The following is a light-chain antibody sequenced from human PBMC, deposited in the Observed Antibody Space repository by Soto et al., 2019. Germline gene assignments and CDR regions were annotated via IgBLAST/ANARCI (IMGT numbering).Light chain of an antibody. CDR2: GAS. CDR1: QTVNSN. Sequence: EIVMTQSPATLSLSPGERATLSCRASQTVNSNLAWYQQKPGQAPRLLIYGASTRATGIAGRFSGSGSGAEFTRAISSLQSEDFAVYYCQQYDDWPLTFGGGTKVEIK. J-gene: IGKJ4*01. CDR3: QQYDDWPLT. V-gene: IGKV3-15*01.